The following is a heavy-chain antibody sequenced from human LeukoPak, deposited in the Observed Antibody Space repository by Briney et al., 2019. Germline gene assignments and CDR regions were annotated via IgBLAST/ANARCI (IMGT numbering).Heavy chain of an antibody. Sequence: GGSLRLSCEGSAFIFSGHWMNWVRQTPGKGLEWVASIKEDGSVRQYVDSVKGRFTISRDNSKNTLYLQMSSLRAEDTAVYYCVMGQWLVRAFRNWGQGTLVTVSS. CDR2: IKEDGSVR. CDR1: AFIFSGHW. V-gene: IGHV3-7*01. CDR3: VMGQWLVRAFRN. J-gene: IGHJ4*02. D-gene: IGHD6-19*01.